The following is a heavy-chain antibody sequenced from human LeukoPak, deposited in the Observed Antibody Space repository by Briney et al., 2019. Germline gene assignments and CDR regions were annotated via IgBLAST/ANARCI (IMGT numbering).Heavy chain of an antibody. CDR1: GYTFTSYD. V-gene: IGHV1-8*01. Sequence: ASVKVSCKASGYTFTSYDINWVRQATGQGLEWMGLMNPNSGNTGYAQKFQGRVTMTRNTSISTAYMELSSLRSEDTAVYYCAREADCSGGSCPFDPWGQGTLVTVSS. CDR2: MNPNSGNT. D-gene: IGHD2-15*01. J-gene: IGHJ5*02. CDR3: AREADCSGGSCPFDP.